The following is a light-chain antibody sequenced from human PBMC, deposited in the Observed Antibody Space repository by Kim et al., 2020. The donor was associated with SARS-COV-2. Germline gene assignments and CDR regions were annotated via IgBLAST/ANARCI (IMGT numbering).Light chain of an antibody. CDR1: QGVSSN. CDR3: QQYNNWPPIT. J-gene: IGKJ4*01. Sequence: SPGERAALTCRASQGVSSNVAWYQQRPGQAPRLLIYGAYTRATGIPARFSGSGSGTEFTLTISSLQSEDFAVYYCQQYNNWPPITFGGGTKVDIK. CDR2: GAY. V-gene: IGKV3-15*01.